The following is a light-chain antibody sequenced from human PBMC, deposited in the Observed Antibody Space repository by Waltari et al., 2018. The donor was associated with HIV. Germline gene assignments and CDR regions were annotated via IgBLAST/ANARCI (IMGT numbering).Light chain of an antibody. CDR1: QRISNY. CDR3: QQSHSTPR. Sequence: LQLTQSPSSLSASVGDRVTITCRASQRISNYLNWYQHKSGQAPNLLIYAASNLQSGVPSRFSGSGSGTDFNLTISNLQPEDLATYYCQQSHSTPRFGQGTKVEIK. V-gene: IGKV1-39*01. CDR2: AAS. J-gene: IGKJ1*01.